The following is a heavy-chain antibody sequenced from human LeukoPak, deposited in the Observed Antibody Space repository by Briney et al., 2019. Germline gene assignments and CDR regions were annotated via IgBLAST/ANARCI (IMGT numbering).Heavy chain of an antibody. Sequence: GGSLRLSCAASGFTFSDYYMIWIRQAPGKGLEGVSYISSSSGYTNYADSVKGRFTISRDNAKNSLYLQRNSLRAEDTAVYYCASPAAGTNSDFWGQGTLVTVSS. CDR1: GFTFSDYY. D-gene: IGHD6-13*01. V-gene: IGHV3-11*03. J-gene: IGHJ4*02. CDR3: ASPAAGTNSDF. CDR2: ISSSSGYT.